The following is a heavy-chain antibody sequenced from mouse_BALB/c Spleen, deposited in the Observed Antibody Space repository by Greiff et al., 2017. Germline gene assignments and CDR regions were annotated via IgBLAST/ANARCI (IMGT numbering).Heavy chain of an antibody. CDR1: GFTFSSYG. CDR3: ARDGRSYAMDY. CDR2: ISSGGSYT. D-gene: IGHD2-3*01. V-gene: IGHV5-6*01. Sequence: EVKLVESGGDLVKPGGSLKLSCAASGFTFSSYGMSWVRQTPDKRLEWVATISSGGSYTYYPDSVKGRFTISRDNAKNTLYLEMSSLRSEDTAMYYCARDGRSYAMDYWGQGTSVTVSS. J-gene: IGHJ4*01.